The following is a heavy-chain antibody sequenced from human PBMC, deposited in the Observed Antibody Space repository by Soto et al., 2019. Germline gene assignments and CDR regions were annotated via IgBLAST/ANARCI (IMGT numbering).Heavy chain of an antibody. CDR2: NYYSGIT. V-gene: IGHV4-31*03. CDR3: GGGSSIAGLSYGMDV. J-gene: IGHJ6*02. Sequence: QVQLQESGPGLVKPSQTLSLTCTVSGGSISSGGYYWTWIRQHPGKGLEWIGYNYYSGITYYNPSLKRRFTISLDTSKNQFALRLSSATPADTAVYYCGGGSSIAGLSYGMDVGGQGTTVTVSS. CDR1: GGSISSGGYY. D-gene: IGHD6-6*01.